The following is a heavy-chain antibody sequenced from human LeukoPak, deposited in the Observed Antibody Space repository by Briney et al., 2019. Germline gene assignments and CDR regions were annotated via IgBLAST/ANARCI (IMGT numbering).Heavy chain of an antibody. CDR3: ARGQGDALYFDY. D-gene: IGHD5-24*01. Sequence: SETLSLTCAVSGGSISSGGYSWSWIRQPPGTGLEWIGNIYHSGSTYYNPSLKSRVTISVDRSKNQFSLKLSSVTAADTAVYYCARGQGDALYFDYWGQGTLVTVSS. J-gene: IGHJ4*02. CDR2: IYHSGST. CDR1: GGSISSGGYS. V-gene: IGHV4-30-2*01.